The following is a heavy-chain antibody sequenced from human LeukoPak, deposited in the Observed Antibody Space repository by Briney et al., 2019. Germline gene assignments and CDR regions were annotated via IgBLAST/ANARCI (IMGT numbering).Heavy chain of an antibody. Sequence: PGGSLRLSCAASGFTFDDYAMHWVRQAPGKGLEWVSGISWNSGSIGYADSVKGRFTISRDNAKNSLYLQMNSLRAEDTALYYCAKGRSSGWYEGVDYWAREPWSPSPQ. CDR3: AKGRSSGWYEGVDY. V-gene: IGHV3-9*01. J-gene: IGHJ4*02. CDR2: ISWNSGSI. CDR1: GFTFDDYA. D-gene: IGHD6-19*01.